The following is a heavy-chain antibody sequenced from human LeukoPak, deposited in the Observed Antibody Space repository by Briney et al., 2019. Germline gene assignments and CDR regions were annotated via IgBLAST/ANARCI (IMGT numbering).Heavy chain of an antibody. CDR1: GFTFSSYW. CDR2: INHNGNVN. CDR3: ARGGGLDV. J-gene: IGHJ6*02. D-gene: IGHD3-16*01. V-gene: IGHV3-7*03. Sequence: GGSLRLSCAASGFTFSSYWMNWARQAPGKGLEWVASINHNGNVNYYVDSVKGRFTISRDDAKNSLYLQMSNLRAEDAAVYFCARGGGLDVWGQGATVTVSS.